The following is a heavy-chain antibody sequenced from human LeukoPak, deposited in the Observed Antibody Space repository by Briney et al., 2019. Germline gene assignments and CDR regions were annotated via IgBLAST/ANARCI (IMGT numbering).Heavy chain of an antibody. Sequence: ASVKVSCKASGYTFTSCDINWVRPATGQGLEWMGWMNLNSGNTGYGQSVQGRITMTRDISIGTAYMELSNLTSEDTAIYYCTRGSSGRRDNWGQGTLVTVSA. CDR3: TRGSSGRRDN. V-gene: IGHV1-8*01. D-gene: IGHD6-19*01. CDR2: MNLNSGNT. J-gene: IGHJ4*02. CDR1: GYTFTSCD.